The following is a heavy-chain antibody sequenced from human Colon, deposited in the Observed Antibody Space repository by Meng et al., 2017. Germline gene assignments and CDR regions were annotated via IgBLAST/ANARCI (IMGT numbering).Heavy chain of an antibody. CDR1: GFSFSDHY. V-gene: IGHV3-72*01. D-gene: IGHD1-26*01. J-gene: IGHJ3*02. CDR2: SRNRANRYIT. CDR3: ARDLYGSSSGTDDHGFDI. Sequence: GESLKISCATSGFSFSDHYMDWVRQAPGKGLEWVGRSRNRANRYITDYAASVKGRFTISRDDSKNLLFLHMNSLKTEDTAVYYCARDLYGSSSGTDDHGFDIWGQGTMVTVSS.